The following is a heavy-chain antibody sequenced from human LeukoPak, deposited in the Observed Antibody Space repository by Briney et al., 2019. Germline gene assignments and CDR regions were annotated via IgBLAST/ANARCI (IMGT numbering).Heavy chain of an antibody. D-gene: IGHD3-10*01. J-gene: IGHJ5*02. CDR1: GFIFSSNA. CDR3: VPSGGAP. CDR2: ISGSGRST. Sequence: GGSQRLSCAASGFIFSSNAMSWVRQAPAKGVEWVSAISGSGRSTYYADSVKGRFTISKDNSKNTLYLQMNSLRAEDTALYFCVPSGGAPWGQGTLVTVSS. V-gene: IGHV3-23*01.